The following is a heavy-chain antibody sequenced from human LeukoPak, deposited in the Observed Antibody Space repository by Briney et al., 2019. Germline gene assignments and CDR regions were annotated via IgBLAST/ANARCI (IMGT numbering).Heavy chain of an antibody. CDR2: IKSKTDGGTT. CDR1: GFTFSNAW. J-gene: IGHJ4*02. V-gene: IGHV3-15*01. D-gene: IGHD4-17*01. Sequence: GGSLRLSCAASGFTFSNAWMSWVRQAPGKGLEWVGRIKSKTDGGTTDYAAPVKGRFTISRDDSKNTLYLQMNSLKTEDTAVYYCARDPYGDYQTYWGQGTLVTVSS. CDR3: ARDPYGDYQTY.